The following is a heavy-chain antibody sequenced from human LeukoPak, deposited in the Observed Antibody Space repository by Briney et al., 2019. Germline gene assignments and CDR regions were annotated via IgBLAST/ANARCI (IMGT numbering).Heavy chain of an antibody. J-gene: IGHJ4*02. D-gene: IGHD6-13*01. CDR1: GFTFRTYW. CDR2: INQDGSEK. V-gene: IGHV3-7*01. CDR3: ATLITQSIAAAGTDFDY. Sequence: PGGSLRLSCAASGFTFRTYWLTWVRQAPGKGLEWVANINQDGSEKSYVDSVKGRFTISRDNAKSSLYLQMSSLRAEDTAVYFCATLITQSIAAAGTDFDYWGQGTLVTVSS.